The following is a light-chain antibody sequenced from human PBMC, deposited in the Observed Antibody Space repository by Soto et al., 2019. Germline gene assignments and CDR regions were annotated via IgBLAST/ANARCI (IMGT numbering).Light chain of an antibody. J-gene: IGLJ1*01. CDR2: DVS. Sequence: QSALTQPASVSGSPGQSIAISCTGTSSDVGGYNSASWYQQYPGKAPKLMIHDVSNRPSGVSNRFSGSKSGNTASLTISGLQAEDEADYYCSSFTTSTSYVFGSGTKVPVL. CDR3: SSFTTSTSYV. CDR1: SSDVGGYNS. V-gene: IGLV2-14*01.